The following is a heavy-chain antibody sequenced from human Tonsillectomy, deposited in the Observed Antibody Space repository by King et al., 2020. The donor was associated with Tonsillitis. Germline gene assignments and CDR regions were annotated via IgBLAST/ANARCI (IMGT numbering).Heavy chain of an antibody. CDR2: IYHSGST. J-gene: IGHJ6*02. V-gene: IGHV4-38-2*02. CDR3: ALSSTSYGMDV. Sequence: VQLQESGPGLVKPSETLSLTCTVSGYSISSGYYWGWIRQPPGKGLEWIGSIYHSGSTYYNPSLKSRVTISVDTSKNQFSLKLSSVTAADTAVYYCALSSTSYGMDVWGHGTTVTVSS. D-gene: IGHD5/OR15-5a*01. CDR1: GYSISSGYY.